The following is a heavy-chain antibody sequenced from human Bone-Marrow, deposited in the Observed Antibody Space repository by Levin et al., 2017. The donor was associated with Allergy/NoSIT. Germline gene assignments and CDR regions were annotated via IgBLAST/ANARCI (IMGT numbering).Heavy chain of an antibody. J-gene: IGHJ4*02. CDR3: VNGAAAGRSLVFDY. V-gene: IGHV3-64D*06. Sequence: GGSLRLSCSASGFTFSSYAMHWVRQAPGKGLEYVSAISSNGGSTYYADSVKGRFTISRDNSKNTLYLQMSSLRAEDTAVYYCVNGAAAGRSLVFDYWGQGTLVTVSS. CDR1: GFTFSSYA. CDR2: ISSNGGST. D-gene: IGHD6-13*01.